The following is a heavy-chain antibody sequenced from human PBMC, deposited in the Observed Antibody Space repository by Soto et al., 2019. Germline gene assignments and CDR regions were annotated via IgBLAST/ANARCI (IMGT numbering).Heavy chain of an antibody. CDR1: GGSISNYY. V-gene: IGHV4-59*01. Sequence: QVQLQESGPGLVKPSETLSLTCTVSGGSISNYYCSWIRQPPGKGLEWIGYIYYSGSANYSPSLESRVTISVDTSKNQFSLKLSSVTAADTAVYYWARAGAATLSDFWGQGTLVTVSS. CDR3: ARAGAATLSDF. CDR2: IYYSGSA. J-gene: IGHJ4*02. D-gene: IGHD2-15*01.